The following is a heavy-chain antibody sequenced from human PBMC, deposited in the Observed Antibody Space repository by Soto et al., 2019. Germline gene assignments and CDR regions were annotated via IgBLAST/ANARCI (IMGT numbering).Heavy chain of an antibody. D-gene: IGHD3-22*01. CDR2: ISYDGSNK. CDR3: ANPSDSSGYGY. CDR1: GFTFSSYG. J-gene: IGHJ4*02. Sequence: GSLRLSCAASGFTFSSYGMQWVRQAPGKGLEWVAVISYDGSNKYYAGSVKGRFTISRDNSKNTLYLQMNSLRAEDTAVYYCANPSDSSGYGYWGQGTLVTVSS. V-gene: IGHV3-30*18.